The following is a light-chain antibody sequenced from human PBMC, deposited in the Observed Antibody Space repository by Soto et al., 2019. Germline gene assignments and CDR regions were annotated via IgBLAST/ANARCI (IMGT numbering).Light chain of an antibody. CDR1: QSISSW. CDR3: QQYNSYSRYT. V-gene: IGKV1-5*01. Sequence: DIQMTQSPSTLSASVGDRVTITCRASQSISSWLAWYQQKPGKAPKLLIYDASSLESGVPSRFSGSGSGTEFTLAISSLQPDDFATYYCQQYNSYSRYTFGQGTKVDFK. CDR2: DAS. J-gene: IGKJ2*01.